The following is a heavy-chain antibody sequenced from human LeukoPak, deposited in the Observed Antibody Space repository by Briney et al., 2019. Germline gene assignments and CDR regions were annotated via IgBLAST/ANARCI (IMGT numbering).Heavy chain of an antibody. J-gene: IGHJ5*02. CDR3: ARRGGSYYFDP. CDR2: IYPGDSDT. Sequence: PGESLKISCQGSGYDFSSYWIGWMRQMPGEGLEWMGIIYPGDSDTRYRPSFQGQVTISADKSIATAYLQWSSLKASDTAMYYCARRGGSYYFDPWGQGTLVTVSS. D-gene: IGHD2-15*01. CDR1: GYDFSSYW. V-gene: IGHV5-51*01.